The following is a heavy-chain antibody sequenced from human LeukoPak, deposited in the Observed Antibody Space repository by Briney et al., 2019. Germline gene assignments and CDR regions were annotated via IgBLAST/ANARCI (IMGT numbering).Heavy chain of an antibody. CDR3: ARDFERPDY. CDR2: INPNSGGT. V-gene: IGHV1-2*06. Sequence: ASVKVSCKASGYTFTDYYIHWVRQAPGQGLEWMGRINPNSGGTNYAQKFQGRVTMTRDASISTAYMELRRLRSDDTAVYYCARDFERPDYWGQGTLVTVSS. CDR1: GYTFTDYY. J-gene: IGHJ4*02.